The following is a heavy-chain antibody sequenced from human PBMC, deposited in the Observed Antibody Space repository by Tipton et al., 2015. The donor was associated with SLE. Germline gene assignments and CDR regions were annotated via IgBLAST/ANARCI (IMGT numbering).Heavy chain of an antibody. J-gene: IGHJ4*02. V-gene: IGHV3-30*14. D-gene: IGHD6-13*01. CDR1: GFTFSTYS. CDR2: ISYDGSNK. Sequence: SLRLSCAASGFTFSTYSMHWVRQAPGKGLEWVVVISYDGSNKYYADSVKGRFTISRDNSKNALYIQMNSLRAEDTAVYYCARGEDLAAPGLSGSWGQGTLVTVSS. CDR3: ARGEDLAAPGLSGS.